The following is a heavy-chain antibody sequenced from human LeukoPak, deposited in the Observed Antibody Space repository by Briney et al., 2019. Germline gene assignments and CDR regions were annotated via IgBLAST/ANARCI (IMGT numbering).Heavy chain of an antibody. Sequence: TPGGSLGLSCAASGFTFSKAWMSWVRQAPGRGLEWVGRIKSKTDGGTTDYAAPVNGRFTISRDDSKNTLFLQMNSLKTEDTAVYYCTTPKYSGYDFYFWGQGTLVTVSS. CDR1: GFTFSKAW. V-gene: IGHV3-15*01. J-gene: IGHJ4*02. CDR2: IKSKTDGGTT. D-gene: IGHD5-12*01. CDR3: TTPKYSGYDFYF.